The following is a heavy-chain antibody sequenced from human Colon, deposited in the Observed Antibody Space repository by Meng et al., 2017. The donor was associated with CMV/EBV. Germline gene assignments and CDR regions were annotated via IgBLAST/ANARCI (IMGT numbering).Heavy chain of an antibody. CDR3: ATLKWLNYYFEY. V-gene: IGHV3-23*01. CDR2: ISSNGDST. J-gene: IGHJ4*02. CDR1: GFSFSNYA. D-gene: IGHD5-24*01. Sequence: CVSFGFSFSNYAMSWVRQAPGRGLEWVSSISSNGDSTYYAESVKGRFIVSRDNSKNTLYLQVNGLRAEDTAVYYCATLKWLNYYFEYWGQGTLVTVSS.